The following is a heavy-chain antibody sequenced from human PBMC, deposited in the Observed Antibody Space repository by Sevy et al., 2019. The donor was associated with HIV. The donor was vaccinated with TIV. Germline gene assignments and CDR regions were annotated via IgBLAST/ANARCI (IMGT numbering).Heavy chain of an antibody. CDR2: ISYSSNYI. CDR1: GFSFSTYM. Sequence: GGSLRLSCTASGFSFSTYMMNWVRQAPGKGLEWVASISYSSNYIYYADSVKGRFTISRDNAKNSLYLQMNNLRAEDTAVYYCARPYGSGSWEAFDIWGQGTMVTVSS. D-gene: IGHD3-10*01. V-gene: IGHV3-21*01. J-gene: IGHJ3*02. CDR3: ARPYGSGSWEAFDI.